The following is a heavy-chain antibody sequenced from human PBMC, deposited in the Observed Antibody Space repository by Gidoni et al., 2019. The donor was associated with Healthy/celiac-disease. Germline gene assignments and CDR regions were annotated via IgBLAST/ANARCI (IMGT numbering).Heavy chain of an antibody. CDR2: ISWNSGSI. J-gene: IGHJ2*01. Sequence: EVQLVESGGGLVQPGRSLRLSCAAPGFPFDDYAMHWVRQAPGKGLEWFSGISWNSGSIGYADSVKSRFTISRDNAKNSLYLQMNSLRAEDTALYYCAKSSDYGGSYWYFDLWGRGTLVTVSS. CDR3: AKSSDYGGSYWYFDL. V-gene: IGHV3-9*01. CDR1: GFPFDDYA. D-gene: IGHD4-17*01.